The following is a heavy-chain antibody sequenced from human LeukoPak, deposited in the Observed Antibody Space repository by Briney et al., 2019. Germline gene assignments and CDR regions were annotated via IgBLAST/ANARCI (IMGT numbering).Heavy chain of an antibody. V-gene: IGHV3-48*03. CDR2: ISGSGSTT. D-gene: IGHD5-24*01. CDR1: GFTFSSYQ. Sequence: GGSLRLSCAASGFTFSSYQMNWVRQAPGKGLEWLSYISGSGSTTYYADSVKGRFTVSRDNAKNSLYLQMNSLRAEDTAVYYCAGGSRRDGYDYWGQGTLVTVSS. J-gene: IGHJ4*02. CDR3: AGGSRRDGYDY.